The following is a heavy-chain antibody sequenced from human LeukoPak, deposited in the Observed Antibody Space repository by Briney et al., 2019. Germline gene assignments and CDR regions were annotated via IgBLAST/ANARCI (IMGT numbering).Heavy chain of an antibody. CDR3: ARGKAAAGRGSWFDP. Sequence: SETLSLTCAVYGGSFSGYYWSWIRQPPGKGLEWIGEINHSGSTNYNPSLKSRVTISVDTSKNQFSLKLSSVTAADTVVYYCARGKAAAGRGSWFDPWGQGTLVIVSS. CDR1: GGSFSGYY. D-gene: IGHD6-13*01. V-gene: IGHV4-34*01. CDR2: INHSGST. J-gene: IGHJ5*02.